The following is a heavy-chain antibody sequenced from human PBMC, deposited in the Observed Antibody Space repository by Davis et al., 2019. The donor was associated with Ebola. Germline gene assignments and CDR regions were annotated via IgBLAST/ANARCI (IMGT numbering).Heavy chain of an antibody. CDR3: ARAAVGRDGYNFAFDI. Sequence: SETLSPTCAVSGGSISSSNWWSWVRQPPGKGLEWIGEIYHSGSTNYNPSLKGRVTISVDTSKNQFSLKLSSVTAADTAVYYCARAAVGRDGYNFAFDIWGQGTMVTVSS. D-gene: IGHD5-24*01. CDR1: GGSISSSNW. V-gene: IGHV4-4*02. J-gene: IGHJ3*02. CDR2: IYHSGST.